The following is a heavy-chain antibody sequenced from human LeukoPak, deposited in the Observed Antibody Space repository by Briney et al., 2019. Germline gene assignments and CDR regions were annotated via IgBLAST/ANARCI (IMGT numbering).Heavy chain of an antibody. CDR3: ARRGIELATPFDS. Sequence: GESLKISCKGFGFSFTNNWIGWVRQVPGQGLEWMGIIYLDDSDTRYSPSFRGQVTTSADKSISTAYLQWSSLKASDTAMYYCARRGIELATPFDSWGQGTLVTVSS. CDR2: IYLDDSDT. CDR1: GFSFTNNW. D-gene: IGHD6-19*01. J-gene: IGHJ4*02. V-gene: IGHV5-51*01.